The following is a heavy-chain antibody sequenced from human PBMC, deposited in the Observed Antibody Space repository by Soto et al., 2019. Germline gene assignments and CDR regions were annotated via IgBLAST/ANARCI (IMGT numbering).Heavy chain of an antibody. CDR3: ARGLGSGSYDNQYNWFDP. CDR2: INVYNSNT. D-gene: IGHD3-10*01. Sequence: ASVKVSCKASGYTFTIYGIVWVRQAPGQGLEWMGWINVYNSNTKYAQKVQGRVTMTTDTSTSTAYMELRSLRSDDTAVYYCARGLGSGSYDNQYNWFDPWGQGTLVTVSS. J-gene: IGHJ5*02. V-gene: IGHV1-18*01. CDR1: GYTFTIYG.